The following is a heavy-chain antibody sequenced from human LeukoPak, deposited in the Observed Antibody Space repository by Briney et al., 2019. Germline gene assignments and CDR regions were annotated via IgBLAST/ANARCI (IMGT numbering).Heavy chain of an antibody. CDR1: GYTFTGYY. CDR2: INPNSGGT. V-gene: IGHV1-2*02. J-gene: IGHJ5*02. D-gene: IGHD6-6*01. CDR3: ARWGPSIAALFDP. Sequence: ASVKVSCKASGYTFTGYYMHWVRQAPGQGLGWMGWINPNSGGTNYAQKFQGRVTMTRDTSISTAYMELSRLRSDDTAVYYCARWGPSIAALFDPWGQGTLVTVSS.